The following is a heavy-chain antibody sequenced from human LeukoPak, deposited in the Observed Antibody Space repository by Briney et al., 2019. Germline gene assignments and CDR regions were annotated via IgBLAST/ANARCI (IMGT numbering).Heavy chain of an antibody. CDR2: IYYSGST. D-gene: IGHD3-3*01. V-gene: IGHV4-59*01. Sequence: PSETLSLTCSVSGRSISSYYWSWIRQPPGKGLEWVGYIYYSGSTNYNPSLKSRVTISVDTSKNQYSLKLSSVTAADTAVYYCARAGRYYDFWSGYSAPTWFDPWGQGTLVTVSS. J-gene: IGHJ5*02. CDR3: ARAGRYYDFWSGYSAPTWFDP. CDR1: GRSISSYY.